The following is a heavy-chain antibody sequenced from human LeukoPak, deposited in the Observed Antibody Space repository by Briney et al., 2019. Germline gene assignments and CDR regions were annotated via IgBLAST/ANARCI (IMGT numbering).Heavy chain of an antibody. CDR2: ISGIGGST. Sequence: GRSLRLSCAASGFTFSSYAMSWVRHAPGKGLEWVSAISGIGGSTYYADSVKGRFTISRDNSKNTLYLQMNSLRAEDTAVYYCAKDLSIGLPWFDPWGQGTLVTVSS. CDR3: AKDLSIGLPWFDP. CDR1: GFTFSSYA. J-gene: IGHJ5*02. D-gene: IGHD5-18*01. V-gene: IGHV3-23*01.